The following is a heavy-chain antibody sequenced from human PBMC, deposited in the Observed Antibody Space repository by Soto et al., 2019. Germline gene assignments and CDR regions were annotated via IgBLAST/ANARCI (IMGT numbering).Heavy chain of an antibody. D-gene: IGHD2-2*01. Sequence: SETLSLTCAVYGGSFSGCYWSWIRQPPGKGLEWIGEINDSGSTNYNPSLKSRVTMSVDTSKNQFSLKLSSVTAADTAVYYCARKYQLLPYYNNWFDPWGQGTLVTVSS. CDR2: INDSGST. J-gene: IGHJ5*02. CDR3: ARKYQLLPYYNNWFDP. V-gene: IGHV4-34*01. CDR1: GGSFSGCY.